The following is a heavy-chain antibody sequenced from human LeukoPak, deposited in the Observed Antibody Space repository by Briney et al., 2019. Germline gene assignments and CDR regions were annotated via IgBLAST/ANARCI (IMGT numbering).Heavy chain of an antibody. V-gene: IGHV1-46*01. CDR2: INPSGGST. D-gene: IGHD3-22*01. CDR1: GYTFTSYY. CDR3: ARDYNKDNYYDSSGDDAFDI. Sequence: GASVKVSCKASGYTFTSYYMHWVRQAPGQGLEWMGIINPSGGSTSYAQKFQGRVTMTRDMSTSTAYMELSSLRSEDTAVYYCARDYNKDNYYDSSGDDAFDIWGQGTMVTVSS. J-gene: IGHJ3*02.